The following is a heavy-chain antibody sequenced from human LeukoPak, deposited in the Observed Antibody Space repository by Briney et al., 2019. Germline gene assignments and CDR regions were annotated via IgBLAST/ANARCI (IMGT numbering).Heavy chain of an antibody. Sequence: SETLSLTCTVSGGPISSYYWSWIRQPAGKGLEWIGRIYTSGSTNYNPSLKSRVTMSVDTSKNQFSLKLSSVTAADTAVYYCARGYDSSGYYHNWFDPWGQGTLVTVSS. CDR1: GGPISSYY. CDR3: ARGYDSSGYYHNWFDP. J-gene: IGHJ5*02. CDR2: IYTSGST. V-gene: IGHV4-4*07. D-gene: IGHD3-22*01.